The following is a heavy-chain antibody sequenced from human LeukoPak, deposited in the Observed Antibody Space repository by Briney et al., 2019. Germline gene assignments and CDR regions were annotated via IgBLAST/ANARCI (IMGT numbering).Heavy chain of an antibody. CDR1: GFTFSSYG. V-gene: IGHV3-30*18. CDR2: ITYDGYYK. CDR3: AKDRSAVVRASPMDS. Sequence: TGRSHRLSCEASGFTFSSYGMHWVRQAPGRGLEWVALITYDGYYKYYADSVKGRFTISSENSKNTLYLHINNLRPEDTAVYYCAKDRSAVVRASPMDSWGQGTLVIVSS. J-gene: IGHJ4*02. D-gene: IGHD3-10*01.